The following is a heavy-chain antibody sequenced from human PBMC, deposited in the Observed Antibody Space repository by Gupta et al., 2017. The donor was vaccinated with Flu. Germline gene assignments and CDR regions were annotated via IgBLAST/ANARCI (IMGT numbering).Heavy chain of an antibody. CDR1: EFTLSTNW. J-gene: IGHJ4*02. Sequence: EAQLVESGGGLVQPGGSLRLSCVASEFTLSTNWMSWVRQAPGKGLEWVATINEDGSQKYYVDSVKGRFTISKDNAKNSLYVQMNSLRVEDTAVYYCASISGGRDSGQGTLVTVSS. CDR3: ASISGGRD. V-gene: IGHV3-7*01. D-gene: IGHD3-16*01. CDR2: INEDGSQK.